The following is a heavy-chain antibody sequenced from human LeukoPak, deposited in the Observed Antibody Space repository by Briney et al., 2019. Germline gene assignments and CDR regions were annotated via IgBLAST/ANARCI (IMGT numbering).Heavy chain of an antibody. CDR3: AGGWLKSGFDS. D-gene: IGHD5-24*01. Sequence: SQTLSLTCAISGDSISTTSAGWNWIRQSPSRGLEWLGRAYYNSNWYYNYAVSVKGRMAIHPDTPKNQFSLQLNSVTPEDTAVYYCAGGWLKSGFDSWGQGTLVTVSS. V-gene: IGHV6-1*01. CDR2: AYYNSNWYY. J-gene: IGHJ4*02. CDR1: GDSISTTSAG.